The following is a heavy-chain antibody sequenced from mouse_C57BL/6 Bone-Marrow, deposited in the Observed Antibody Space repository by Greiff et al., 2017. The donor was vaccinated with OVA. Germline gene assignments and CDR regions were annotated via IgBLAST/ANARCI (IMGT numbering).Heavy chain of an antibody. D-gene: IGHD4-1*02. CDR2: IHPNSGST. Sequence: QVQLKQPGAELVKPGASVKLSCKASGYTFTSYWMHWVKQRPGQGLEWIGMIHPNSGSTNYNEKFKSKATLTVDKSSSTAYMQLSSLTSEDSAVYYCASLNWDRNFDYWGQGTTLTVSS. CDR3: ASLNWDRNFDY. V-gene: IGHV1-64*01. CDR1: GYTFTSYW. J-gene: IGHJ2*01.